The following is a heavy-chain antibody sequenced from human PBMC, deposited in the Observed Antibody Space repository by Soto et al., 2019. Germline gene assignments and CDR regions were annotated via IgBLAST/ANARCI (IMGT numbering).Heavy chain of an antibody. CDR2: ISSSSSTI. Sequence: GSLRLSCAASGFTFSSYSMNWVRQAPGKGLEWVSYISSSSSTIYYADSVKGRFTISRDNAKNSLYLQMNSLRAEDTAVYYCASNPIYGIARNYFDYWGQGTLVTVS. CDR3: ASNPIYGIARNYFDY. D-gene: IGHD6-13*01. V-gene: IGHV3-48*01. J-gene: IGHJ4*02. CDR1: GFTFSSYS.